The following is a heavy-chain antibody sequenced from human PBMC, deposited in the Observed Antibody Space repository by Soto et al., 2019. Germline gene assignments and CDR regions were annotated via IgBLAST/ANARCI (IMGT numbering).Heavy chain of an antibody. V-gene: IGHV3-30-3*01. D-gene: IGHD3-10*01. J-gene: IGHJ6*02. CDR2: ISCDGSKK. CDR3: EGAALYRSGHYSYYYGMDV. CDR1: GCTFSSYA. Sequence: QVQLVESGGGVVQPGRSLRLSCAASGCTFSSYAMHWVRQAPGKGLEWVAVISCDGSKKSYADPVKGRFTISRDNSKNTLYLQMNSLSAEDTAVSYCEGAALYRSGHYSYYYGMDVWGQGTTVTVSS.